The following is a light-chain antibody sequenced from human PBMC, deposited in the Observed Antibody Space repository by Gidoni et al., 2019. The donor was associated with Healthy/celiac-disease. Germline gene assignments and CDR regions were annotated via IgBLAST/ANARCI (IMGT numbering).Light chain of an antibody. J-gene: IGKJ3*01. CDR1: QSISSW. CDR3: QQYNSYPFP. Sequence: DIQMTQSPSTLSASVGDRVTITCRASQSISSWLAWYQQKPGKAPKLLIYKASSLESGVPSRVSGSGSGTEFTLTISSLQPDDFGTYYRQQYNSYPFPFGPWTKVDIK. CDR2: KAS. V-gene: IGKV1-5*03.